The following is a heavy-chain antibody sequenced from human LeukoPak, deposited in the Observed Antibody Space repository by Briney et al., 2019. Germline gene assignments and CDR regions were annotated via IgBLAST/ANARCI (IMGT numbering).Heavy chain of an antibody. D-gene: IGHD6-19*01. V-gene: IGHV1-69*13. CDR2: IIPIFGTA. J-gene: IGHJ4*02. CDR1: GGTFSSYA. CDR3: ARTGYSSGWAPDY. Sequence: ASVKVSCKASGGTFSSYAISWVRQAPGQGLEWMGGIIPIFGTANYAQKFQGRVTITADESTSTAYMELSSLRSEDTAVYYCARTGYSSGWAPDYWGQGTLVTVSS.